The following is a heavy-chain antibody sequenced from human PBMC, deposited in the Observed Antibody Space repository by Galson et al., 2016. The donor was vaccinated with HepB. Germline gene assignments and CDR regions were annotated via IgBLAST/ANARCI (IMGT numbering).Heavy chain of an antibody. CDR3: ARNNDYDSSGHYPDY. CDR1: GGSIFSYY. Sequence: SETLSLTCSVSGGSIFSYYWSWIRQSPENGLEWLGYIHHSGYANYNPSVKSRVTISVDTSKNQFSLKLSSVTAADTAVYFCARNNDYDSSGHYPDYWGQGTLVTVSS. CDR2: IHHSGYA. D-gene: IGHD3-22*01. V-gene: IGHV4-59*12. J-gene: IGHJ4*02.